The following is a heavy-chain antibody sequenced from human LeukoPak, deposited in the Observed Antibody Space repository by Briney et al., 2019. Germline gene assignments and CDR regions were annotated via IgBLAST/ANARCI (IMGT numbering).Heavy chain of an antibody. V-gene: IGHV1-2*06. Sequence: ASVKVSCKASGYTFTGYYMHWVRQAPGQGLEWMGRINPNSGGTNYAEKFQGRVTMARDTSISTAYMELRSLRSDDTAVYYCARSTMVVINWFDPWGQGTLVTVSS. CDR2: INPNSGGT. CDR3: ARSTMVVINWFDP. J-gene: IGHJ5*02. D-gene: IGHD2-21*01. CDR1: GYTFTGYY.